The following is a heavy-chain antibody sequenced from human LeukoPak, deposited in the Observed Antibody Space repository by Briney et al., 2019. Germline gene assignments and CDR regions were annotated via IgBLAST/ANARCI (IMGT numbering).Heavy chain of an antibody. CDR1: GGSISSGGYY. J-gene: IGHJ6*03. V-gene: IGHV4-30-2*01. CDR3: ASYVVPAAKLPYYYYYMDV. Sequence: KPSETLSLTCTVSGGSISSGGYYWSWIRQPPGKGLEWIGYIYHSGSTYYNPSLKSRVTISVDRSKNQFSLKLSSVTTADTAVYYCASYVVPAAKLPYYYYYMDVWGKGTTVTVSS. D-gene: IGHD2-2*01. CDR2: IYHSGST.